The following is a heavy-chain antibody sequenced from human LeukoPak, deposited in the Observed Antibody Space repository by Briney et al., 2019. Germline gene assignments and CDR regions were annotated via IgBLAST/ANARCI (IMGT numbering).Heavy chain of an antibody. CDR3: ARGQNWYSGSPTPLDAFDI. CDR1: GYTFTSYD. J-gene: IGHJ3*02. V-gene: IGHV1-8*01. Sequence: ASVKVSCKASGYTFTSYDINWVRQATGQGLEWMGWMNPNSGNTGYAQKFQGRVTMTRNTSISTAYMELSSLRSEDTAVYYCARGQNWYSGSPTPLDAFDIWGQGTMVTVSS. D-gene: IGHD1-26*01. CDR2: MNPNSGNT.